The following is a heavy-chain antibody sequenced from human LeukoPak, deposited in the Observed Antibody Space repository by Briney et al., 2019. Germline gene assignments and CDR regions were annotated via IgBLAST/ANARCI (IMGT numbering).Heavy chain of an antibody. J-gene: IGHJ4*02. CDR3: ARDEGDSSGYYPFFDY. CDR2: ISSSSSTI. V-gene: IGHV3-48*01. D-gene: IGHD3-22*01. CDR1: GFTFSSYS. Sequence: GGSLRLSCAASGFTFSSYSMNWVRQAPGKGLEWVSYISSSSSTIYYADSVKGRFTISRDNAKNSLYPQMNSLRAEDTAVYYCARDEGDSSGYYPFFDYWGQGTLVTVSS.